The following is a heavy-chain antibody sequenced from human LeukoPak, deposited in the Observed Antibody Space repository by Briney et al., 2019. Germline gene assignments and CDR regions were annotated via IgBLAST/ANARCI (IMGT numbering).Heavy chain of an antibody. CDR3: AKELWFGELSARVLNY. J-gene: IGHJ4*02. CDR2: ISWNSGSK. D-gene: IGHD3-10*01. CDR1: GFTFDDYA. V-gene: IGHV3-9*01. Sequence: PGRSLRLSCAASGFTFDDYAMHWVRQAPGKGLEWVSGISWNSGSKIYADSVQGRFTISRDNAKKSLYLQMNSLRAEDTALYYCAKELWFGELSARVLNYWGQGTLVTVSS.